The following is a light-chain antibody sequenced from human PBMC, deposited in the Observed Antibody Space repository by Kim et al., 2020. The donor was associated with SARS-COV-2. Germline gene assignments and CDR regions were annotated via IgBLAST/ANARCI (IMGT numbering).Light chain of an antibody. CDR2: DVR. V-gene: IGLV2-14*03. Sequence: GQSITISCTGTSGDVGAYDFVSWYQQHPGKAPNLMIYDVRERPSGVSDRFSGAKSGNTASLTISGLQAEDEADYFCSSYTSSGSYVFGTGTKVTVL. CDR3: SSYTSSGSYV. J-gene: IGLJ1*01. CDR1: SGDVGAYDF.